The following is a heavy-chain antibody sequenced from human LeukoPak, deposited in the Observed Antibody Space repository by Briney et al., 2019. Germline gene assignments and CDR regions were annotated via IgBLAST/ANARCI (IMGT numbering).Heavy chain of an antibody. CDR2: IYHSEST. CDR1: GGSISSSY. D-gene: IGHD4-23*01. J-gene: IGHJ4*02. Sequence: SETLSLTCTVSGGSISSSYCSWIRQPPGKGLEWIGYIYHSESTNYNPSLKSQVTISVDTSKNQFSLKLSSVTAADTAVYYCARQAGGTSGPFDYWGQGTLVTVSS. V-gene: IGHV4-59*08. CDR3: ARQAGGTSGPFDY.